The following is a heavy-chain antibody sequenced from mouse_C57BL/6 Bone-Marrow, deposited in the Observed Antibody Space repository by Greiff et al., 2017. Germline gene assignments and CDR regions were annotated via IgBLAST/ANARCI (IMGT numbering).Heavy chain of an antibody. CDR2: ISSGSSTN. CDR3: ATHYYAMDY. V-gene: IGHV5-17*01. CDR1: GFTFSDYG. Sequence: EVQLVESGGGLVKPGGSLKLSCAASGFTFSDYGMHWVRQAPEKGLEWVAYISSGSSTNYYADTVKGRFTISRDNAKNTLFLQMTSLESEDTAMYYCATHYYAMDYWGQGTSVTVSS. J-gene: IGHJ4*01.